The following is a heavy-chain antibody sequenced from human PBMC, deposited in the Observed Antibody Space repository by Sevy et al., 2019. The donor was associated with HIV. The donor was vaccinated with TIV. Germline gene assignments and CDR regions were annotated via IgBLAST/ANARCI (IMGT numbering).Heavy chain of an antibody. CDR1: GFTLSSYA. J-gene: IGHJ3*01. Sequence: GGSLRLSCTASGFTLSSYAMHWVRQAPGKGLEWVALISYNGKYTYYANSVKGRFSISRDDSNNTLYLQMNSLRPEDTAVYFCASPRPGYSSGWCIDAFDFWGQGTVVTVSS. CDR3: ASPRPGYSSGWCIDAFDF. D-gene: IGHD6-19*01. V-gene: IGHV3-30*04. CDR2: ISYNGKYT.